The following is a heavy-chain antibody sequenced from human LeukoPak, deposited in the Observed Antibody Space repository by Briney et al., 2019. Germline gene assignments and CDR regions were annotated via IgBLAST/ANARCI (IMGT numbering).Heavy chain of an antibody. CDR1: GYTFTSYY. CDR3: ARAANWHDDDWFDP. Sequence: PLASVKVSCKASGYTFTSYYINWVRQATGQGPEWMGWMNPNSGNTDYAQRFQGRVTMTRNTSISTAYMELSSLRSEDTAVYYCARAANWHDDDWFDPWGHGTLVTVSS. D-gene: IGHD1-1*01. V-gene: IGHV1-8*01. CDR2: MNPNSGNT. J-gene: IGHJ5*02.